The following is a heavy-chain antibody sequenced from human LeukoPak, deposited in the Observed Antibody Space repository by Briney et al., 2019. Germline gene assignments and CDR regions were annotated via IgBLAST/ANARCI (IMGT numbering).Heavy chain of an antibody. D-gene: IGHD6-19*01. CDR3: ARRSGIAVAGAFDY. CDR2: ISGSGDST. V-gene: IGHV3-23*01. Sequence: RTGGSPRLSCAASGFTFSNYAMRWVRQAPGKGLEWVSGISGSGDSTYYADSVKGRFTISRDNSKNTLYLQMNSLRAEDTAVYYCARRSGIAVAGAFDYWGQGTLVTVSS. CDR1: GFTFSNYA. J-gene: IGHJ4*02.